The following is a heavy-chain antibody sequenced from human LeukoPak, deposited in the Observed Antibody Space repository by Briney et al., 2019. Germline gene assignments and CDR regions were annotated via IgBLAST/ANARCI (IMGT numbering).Heavy chain of an antibody. D-gene: IGHD2-15*01. CDR3: AREVEAFDV. V-gene: IGHV3-30-3*01. Sequence: GGSLRLSCAASGFTFSSYAMRWVRQAPGKGLEWVAVISYDGSNKYYTESVKGRFTISRDNSKNTLCLQMNSLRAEDTAVYYCAREVEAFDVWGQGTVVTVSS. CDR1: GFTFSSYA. J-gene: IGHJ3*01. CDR2: ISYDGSNK.